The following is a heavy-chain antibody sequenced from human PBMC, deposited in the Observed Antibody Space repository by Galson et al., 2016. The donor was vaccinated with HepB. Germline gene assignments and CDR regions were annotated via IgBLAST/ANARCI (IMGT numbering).Heavy chain of an antibody. CDR3: VTGGTQTGCGVSFFP. V-gene: IGHV3-74*01. D-gene: IGHD2-21*01. Sequence: SLRLSCAASGVTFSSHWMHWVRQAPGKGLVWVSRISKDGNDAVYADSVKGRFSIARDDAKNTLFLQMNSLRVEDTALYFCVTGGTQTGCGVSFFPWGQGTLVTVSS. J-gene: IGHJ4*02. CDR2: ISKDGNDA. CDR1: GVTFSSHW.